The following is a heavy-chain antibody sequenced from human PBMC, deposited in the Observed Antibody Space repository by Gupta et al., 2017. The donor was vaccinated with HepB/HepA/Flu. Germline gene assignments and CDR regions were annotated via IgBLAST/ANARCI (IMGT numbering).Heavy chain of an antibody. D-gene: IGHD2-8*01. V-gene: IGHV3-43*02. J-gene: IGHJ4*02. CDR3: TKDRYCTTPTCPFDY. CDR1: GFTFNESA. CDR2: ISGDGGST. Sequence: EVELVESGGGVVQPGGSLRLSCSTPGFTFNESAMHWVRLVPGKGLESVSFISGDGGSTDYADSVKGRFTIARDSSTRSLYLQMNSLRTEDTALYYCTKDRYCTTPTCPFDYWGQGTLVTVSS.